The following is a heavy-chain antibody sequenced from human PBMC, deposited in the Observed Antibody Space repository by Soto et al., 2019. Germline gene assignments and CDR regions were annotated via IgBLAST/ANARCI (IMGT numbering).Heavy chain of an antibody. CDR2: ISSSGTFK. CDR3: TRDASRDSSARAWFAP. CDR1: GFIFTTNS. Sequence: GSPRLSCVTSGFIFTTNSMNWVRQVPEEGLQWLSSISSSGTFKSYGDSVKGRFTIPRDNAKNSLHLQMNSLRAEDTAVYYCTRDASRDSSARAWFAPWGPGTLVPVSS. D-gene: IGHD6-13*01. V-gene: IGHV3-21*01. J-gene: IGHJ5*02.